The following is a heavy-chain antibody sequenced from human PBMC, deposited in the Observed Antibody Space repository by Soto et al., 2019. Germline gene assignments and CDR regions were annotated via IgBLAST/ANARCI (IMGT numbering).Heavy chain of an antibody. D-gene: IGHD3-9*01. CDR2: VSGSGDST. Sequence: LRRSCAASGFTFSSYAMNWVRQAPGKGLDWVSAVSGSGDSTYYGDSVKGRFTISRDNSKNTLYLQMNSLRAEDTAVYYCAKSRYSSTWYGMDVWGQGITVTVSS. J-gene: IGHJ6*02. CDR1: GFTFSSYA. CDR3: AKSRYSSTWYGMDV. V-gene: IGHV3-23*01.